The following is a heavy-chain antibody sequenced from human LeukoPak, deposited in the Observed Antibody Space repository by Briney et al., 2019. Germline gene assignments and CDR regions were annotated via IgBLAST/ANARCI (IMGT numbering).Heavy chain of an antibody. V-gene: IGHV3-64*01. CDR1: RFTFSSYA. J-gene: IGHJ6*03. CDR3: ARARYYYYMDV. Sequence: GGSLRLSCVASRFTFSSYAMHWVRQAPGKGLEYVSVISSNGDSTYYANSVKGRFTISRDNSKNTLYLQMGSLRAEDMAVYYCARARYYYYMDVWGKGTTVTVSS. CDR2: ISSNGDST.